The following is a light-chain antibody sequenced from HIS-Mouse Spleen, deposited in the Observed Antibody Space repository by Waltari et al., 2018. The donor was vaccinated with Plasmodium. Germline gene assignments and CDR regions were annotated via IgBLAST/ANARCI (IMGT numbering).Light chain of an antibody. CDR1: SSDVGGYNY. CDR2: DVS. J-gene: IGLJ2*01. Sequence: QSALTQPRSVSGSPGQSVTISCTGTSSDVGGYNYVSWYQQHPGKAPKLMIYDVSKLPSGVPDRFSGSKSGNTASLTISGLQAEDEADDYCCSYAGSYTLVFGGGTKLTVL. V-gene: IGLV2-11*01. CDR3: CSYAGSYTLV.